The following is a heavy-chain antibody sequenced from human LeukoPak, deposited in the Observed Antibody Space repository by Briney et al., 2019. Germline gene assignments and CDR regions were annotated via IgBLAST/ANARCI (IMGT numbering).Heavy chain of an antibody. D-gene: IGHD3-10*01. CDR3: ARHMVRGVDYYYYGMDV. CDR1: GYSFTSYW. V-gene: IGHV5-10-1*01. CDR2: IDPSDSYT. J-gene: IGHJ6*04. Sequence: TSGESLQISCKGSGYSFTSYWISWVRQMPGKGLEWMGRIDPSDSYTNYSPSFQGHVTISADKSISTAYLQWSSLKASDTAMYYCARHMVRGVDYYYYGMDVWGKGTTVTVSS.